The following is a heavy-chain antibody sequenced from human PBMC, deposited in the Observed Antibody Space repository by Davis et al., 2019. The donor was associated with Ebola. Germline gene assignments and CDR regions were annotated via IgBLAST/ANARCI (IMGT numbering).Heavy chain of an antibody. CDR2: INPHNGNT. Sequence: ASVKVSCKASGYTFTSYGITWVRQAPGQGLEWMGWINPHNGNTNYAQNVQGRVTMTTDTSTSTAYMEVGSLRAEDTAVYYCARDTSRVVPPGAFDIWGQGTLVTVSS. CDR3: ARDTSRVVPPGAFDI. J-gene: IGHJ3*02. V-gene: IGHV1-18*04. D-gene: IGHD2-15*01. CDR1: GYTFTSYG.